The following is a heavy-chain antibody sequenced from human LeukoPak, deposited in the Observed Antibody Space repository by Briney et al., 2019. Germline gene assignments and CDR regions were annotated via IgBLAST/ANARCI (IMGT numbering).Heavy chain of an antibody. CDR2: FDPEDGET. CDR1: GYTLTELS. CDR3: ARGGRDDAEYYFDY. V-gene: IGHV1-24*01. D-gene: IGHD1-1*01. J-gene: IGHJ4*02. Sequence: ASVKVSCKVSGYTLTELSMHWVRQAPGKGLEWMGGFDPEDGETIYAQKFQGRVTMTEDTSTSTAYMELRSLRSDDTAVYYCARGGRDDAEYYFDYWGQRTLVTVSS.